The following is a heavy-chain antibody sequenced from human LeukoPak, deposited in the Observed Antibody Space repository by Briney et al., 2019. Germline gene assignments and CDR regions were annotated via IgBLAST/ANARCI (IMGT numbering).Heavy chain of an antibody. J-gene: IGHJ6*02. Sequence: EGSLRLSCAASGFSFSTYSMHWVRQAPGKGLEWVSSISSRSTFIYYADSVKGRFTISRDNAKNSLSLQMTSLGADDTAVYYCARDALYGGYDSDPYYYYYYGVDVWGQGTPVTVSS. CDR3: ARDALYGGYDSDPYYYYYYGVDV. CDR2: ISSRSTFI. D-gene: IGHD5-12*01. CDR1: GFSFSTYS. V-gene: IGHV3-21*01.